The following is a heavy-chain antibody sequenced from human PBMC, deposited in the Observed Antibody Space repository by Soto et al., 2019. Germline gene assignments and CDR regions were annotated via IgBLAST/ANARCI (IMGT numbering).Heavy chain of an antibody. CDR3: ARDLGYCSGGSCPPGEFDP. CDR2: IYYSGST. V-gene: IGHV4-59*01. CDR1: GGSISSYY. Sequence: QVQLQESGPGLVKPSETLSLTCTVSGGSISSYYWSWIRQPPGKGLEWIGYIYYSGSTNYNPSLKSRVTISVDTSKNQFSLKLSSVTAADTAVYYCARDLGYCSGGSCPPGEFDPWGQGTLVTVSS. J-gene: IGHJ5*02. D-gene: IGHD2-15*01.